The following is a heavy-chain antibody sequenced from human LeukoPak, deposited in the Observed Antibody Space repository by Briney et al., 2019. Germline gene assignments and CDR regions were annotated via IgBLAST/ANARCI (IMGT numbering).Heavy chain of an antibody. V-gene: IGHV1-3*03. CDR3: ARARYETRIWPKSRYDYYHYMDV. CDR1: GYTFTSYT. J-gene: IGHJ6*03. D-gene: IGHD3-3*01. Sequence: ASVKVSCKASGYTFTSYTIHWVRQAPGQGLEWMGMINAGNGNTKYSQEFQDRVTMTRDTSTSTAYMELSSLRSEDMAVYYCARARYETRIWPKSRYDYYHYMDVWGKGTTVTVSS. CDR2: INAGNGNT.